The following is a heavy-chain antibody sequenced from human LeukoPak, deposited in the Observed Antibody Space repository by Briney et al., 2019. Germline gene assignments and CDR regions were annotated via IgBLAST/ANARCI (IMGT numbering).Heavy chain of an antibody. D-gene: IGHD2-2*01. V-gene: IGHV3-30*02. CDR2: IRYDGSNK. Sequence: GGSLRLSCAASGFTFSSYGMHWVRQAPGKGLEWVAFIRYDGSNKYYADSVKGRFTISRDNSKNTLYLQMNSLRAEDTAVYYCAKDPEPYQLLPNWFDPWGQGTLVTVSS. CDR3: AKDPEPYQLLPNWFDP. J-gene: IGHJ5*02. CDR1: GFTFSSYG.